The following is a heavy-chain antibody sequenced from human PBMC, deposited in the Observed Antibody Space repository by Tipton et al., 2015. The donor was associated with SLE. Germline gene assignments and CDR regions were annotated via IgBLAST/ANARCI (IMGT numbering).Heavy chain of an antibody. J-gene: IGHJ5*02. CDR3: ARDSLPGDNWFDP. CDR1: GASIRSYY. V-gene: IGHV4-59*01. Sequence: LRLSCTVSGASIRSYYWSWIRQPPGKGLEWIGNIYNSGSTNYNPSLKSRVTMSLDTSKNQFSLKLSSVTAADTAVYYCARDSLPGDNWFDPWGQGTLVTVSS. CDR2: IYNSGST. D-gene: IGHD1-1*01.